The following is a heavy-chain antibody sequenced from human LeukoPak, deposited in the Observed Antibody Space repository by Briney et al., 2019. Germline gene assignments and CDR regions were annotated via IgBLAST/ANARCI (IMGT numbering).Heavy chain of an antibody. CDR3: ARAGRAGAFDI. V-gene: IGHV3-21*01. Sequence: PGGSLRLSCTASGITFSDSDMTWVRQAPGKGLEWVSSISSSSSYIYYADSVKGRFTISRDNAKNSLYLQMNSLRAEDTAVYYCARAGRAGAFDIWGQGTMVTVSS. D-gene: IGHD1-26*01. CDR1: GITFSDSD. CDR2: ISSSSSYI. J-gene: IGHJ3*02.